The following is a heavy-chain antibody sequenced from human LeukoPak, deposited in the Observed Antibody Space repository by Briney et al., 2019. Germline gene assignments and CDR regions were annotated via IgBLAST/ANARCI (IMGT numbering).Heavy chain of an antibody. CDR2: IRTKAYGGTT. Sequence: GGSLRLSCTASGFTFGDYAMSWVRQAPGKGLEWVGLIRTKAYGGTTEYAASVKGRFTISRDDSKSIAYLQMNSLETEDTAVYYCARDFRPGYCSSTNCYPLQYWGQGTLVTVSS. J-gene: IGHJ4*02. CDR3: ARDFRPGYCSSTNCYPLQY. V-gene: IGHV3-49*04. D-gene: IGHD2-2*01. CDR1: GFTFGDYA.